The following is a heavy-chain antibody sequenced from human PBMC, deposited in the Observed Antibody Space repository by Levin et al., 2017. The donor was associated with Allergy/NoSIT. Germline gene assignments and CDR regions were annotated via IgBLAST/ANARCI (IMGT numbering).Heavy chain of an antibody. V-gene: IGHV3-53*01. D-gene: IGHD5-18*01. CDR2: IYSGGST. J-gene: IGHJ4*02. Sequence: GGSLRLSCAASGFTVSSNYMSWVRQAPGKGLEWVSVIYSGGSTYYADSVKGRFTISRDNSKNTLYLQMNSLRAEDTAVYYCASRGYSYGETEFDYWGQGTLVTVSS. CDR3: ASRGYSYGETEFDY. CDR1: GFTVSSNY.